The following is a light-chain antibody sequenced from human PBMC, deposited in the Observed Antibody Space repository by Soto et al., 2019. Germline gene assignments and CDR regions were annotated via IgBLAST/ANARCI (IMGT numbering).Light chain of an antibody. CDR1: SSNIGAGYD. J-gene: IGLJ2*01. CDR2: GNS. CDR3: QSYDSSLSVV. Sequence: QSVLTQPTSVSGAPGQRVTISCTGSSSNIGAGYDVHWYQHLPGTAPKLLIYGNSNRPSGVPDRFSGSKSGTSASLAITGLQAEDEADYYCQSYDSSLSVVFGGGTKLTVL. V-gene: IGLV1-40*01.